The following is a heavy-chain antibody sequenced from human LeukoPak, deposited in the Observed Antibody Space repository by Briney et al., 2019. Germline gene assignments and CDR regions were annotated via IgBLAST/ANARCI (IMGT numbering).Heavy chain of an antibody. CDR3: ARDVDTAMVKYFDY. CDR1: GGSISSSSYY. V-gene: IGHV4-39*07. D-gene: IGHD5-18*01. CDR2: IYYSGST. Sequence: SETLSLTCTVSGGSISSSSYYWGWIRQPPGKGLEWIGSIYYSGSTYYNPSLKSRVTISVDTSKNQFSLKLSSVTAADTAVYYCARDVDTAMVKYFDYWGQGTLVTVSS. J-gene: IGHJ4*02.